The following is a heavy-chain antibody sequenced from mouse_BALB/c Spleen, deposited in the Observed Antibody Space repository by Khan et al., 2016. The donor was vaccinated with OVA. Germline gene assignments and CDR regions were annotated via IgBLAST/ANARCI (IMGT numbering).Heavy chain of an antibody. Sequence: QIQLVQSGAELAKPGASVQMSCKASGYTFTTYWMHWVKQRPGQGLEWIGYINPTSGYTDYSENFKDKATLSADKSSSTAYMQLSRLTSEDSAVYYCTRERIDYWGQGTTLTVSA. CDR2: INPTSGYT. CDR3: TRERIDY. CDR1: GYTFTTYW. J-gene: IGHJ2*01. V-gene: IGHV1-7*01.